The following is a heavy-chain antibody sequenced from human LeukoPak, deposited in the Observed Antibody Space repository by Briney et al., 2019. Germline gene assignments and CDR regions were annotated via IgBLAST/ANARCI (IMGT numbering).Heavy chain of an antibody. D-gene: IGHD3-3*01. CDR3: ARDITIFGVVRNYYGMDV. J-gene: IGHJ6*02. CDR1: GFTFSSYA. CDR2: IKQDGSEK. V-gene: IGHV3-7*01. Sequence: GGSLRLSCAASGFTFSSYAMSWVRQAPGKGLEWVADIKQDGSEKYYVDSVKGRFTISGDNAKNSLYLQMNSLRAEDTAVYYCARDITIFGVVRNYYGMDVWGQGTTVTVSS.